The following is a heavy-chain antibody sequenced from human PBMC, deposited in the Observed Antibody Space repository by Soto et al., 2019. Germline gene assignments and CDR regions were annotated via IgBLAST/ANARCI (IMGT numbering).Heavy chain of an antibody. D-gene: IGHD5-12*01. CDR3: ARAVLYSGYGSDNWFYP. V-gene: IGHV4-34*01. CDR2: INQSGST. CDR1: GGSFSGYY. J-gene: IGHJ5*02. Sequence: QVQLQQWGAGLLKPSETLSLTGAVYGGSFSGYYWSWIRQPPGKGLEWIGEINQSGSTNYNPSLKSRVTISVDTFKNQFSLKLSSVTAADTAVYYCARAVLYSGYGSDNWFYPWGQGTLVSVAS.